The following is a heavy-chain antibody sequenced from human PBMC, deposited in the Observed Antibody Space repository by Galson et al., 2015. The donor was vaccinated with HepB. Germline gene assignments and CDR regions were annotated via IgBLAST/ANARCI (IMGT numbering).Heavy chain of an antibody. CDR1: GFTFSSYS. V-gene: IGHV3-21*01. Sequence: SLRLSCAASGFTFSSYSMNRVRQAPGKGLEWVSSISSTSSFLYYADSVEGRFTISRDNAKNSLYLQMNSLRAEDTAVYYCARGPDIEFDYWGQGTLVTVSS. CDR2: ISSTSSFL. CDR3: ARGPDIEFDY. D-gene: IGHD3-9*01. J-gene: IGHJ4*02.